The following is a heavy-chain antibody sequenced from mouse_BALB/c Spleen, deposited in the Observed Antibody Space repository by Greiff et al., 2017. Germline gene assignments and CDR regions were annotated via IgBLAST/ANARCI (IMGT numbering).Heavy chain of an antibody. Sequence: VNVVESGAELVRPGTSVKVSCKASGYAFTNYLIEWVKQRPGQGLEWIGVINPGSGGTNYNEKFKGKATLTADKSSSTAYMQLSSLTSDDSAVYFCARRYGSSYNWYFDVWGAGTTVTVSS. D-gene: IGHD1-1*01. J-gene: IGHJ1*01. CDR2: INPGSGGT. CDR1: GYAFTNYL. CDR3: ARRYGSSYNWYFDV. V-gene: IGHV1-54*01.